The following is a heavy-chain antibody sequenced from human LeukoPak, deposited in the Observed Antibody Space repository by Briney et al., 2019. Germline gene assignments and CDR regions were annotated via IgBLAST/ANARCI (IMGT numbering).Heavy chain of an antibody. CDR1: GYTFTSYY. D-gene: IGHD2-2*01. CDR3: ARDRVGYQLSRGYYVDY. J-gene: IGHJ4*02. CDR2: INPIGVRP. Sequence: EASVKVSCKASGYTFTSYYMHWVRQAPGHGLAWMAIINPIGVRPGYAQKFKGRVTMTRDTSTSTVYMELSSLRSGDTAVYYCARDRVGYQLSRGYYVDYWGQGTLVTVSS. V-gene: IGHV1-46*01.